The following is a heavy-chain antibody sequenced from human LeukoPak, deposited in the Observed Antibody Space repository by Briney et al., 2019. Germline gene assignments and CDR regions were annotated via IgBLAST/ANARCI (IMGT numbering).Heavy chain of an antibody. Sequence: PGGSLRLSCAASGFTFSNAWMSWVRQAPGKGLEWVGCIKSKTDGGTTDYAAPVKGRFTISRDDSKNTLYLQMNSLKTEDTAVYYCTGRWLQLRDYWGQGTLVTVSS. CDR3: TGRWLQLRDY. V-gene: IGHV3-15*01. CDR1: GFTFSNAW. CDR2: IKSKTDGGTT. J-gene: IGHJ4*02. D-gene: IGHD5-24*01.